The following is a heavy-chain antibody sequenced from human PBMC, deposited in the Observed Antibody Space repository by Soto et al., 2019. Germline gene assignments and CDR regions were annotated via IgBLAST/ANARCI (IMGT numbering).Heavy chain of an antibody. Sequence: SVKVSCKASGGTFSSDAIDWVRQAPGQGLEWMGGIIPNFGTTNYAQKFQGRATITADESTSTVYMELSSLRSEDTAVYYCARDPVDTSMLTGYYGMDVWGQGTTVTVSS. V-gene: IGHV1-69*13. CDR3: ARDPVDTSMLTGYYGMDV. J-gene: IGHJ6*02. CDR1: GGTFSSDA. D-gene: IGHD5-18*01. CDR2: IIPNFGTT.